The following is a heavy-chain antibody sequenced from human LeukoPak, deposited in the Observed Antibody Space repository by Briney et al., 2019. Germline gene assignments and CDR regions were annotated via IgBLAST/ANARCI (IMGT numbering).Heavy chain of an antibody. Sequence: GASVKVSCKASGYTFTGYYMHWVRQAPGQGLEWMGWINPNSGGTNYAQKFQGRVTMTRDTSISTAYMELSRLRSDDTAVYYCARDHTGSGWYAGSNWGQGTLVTVSS. D-gene: IGHD6-19*01. CDR3: ARDHTGSGWYAGSN. CDR2: INPNSGGT. CDR1: GYTFTGYY. J-gene: IGHJ4*02. V-gene: IGHV1-2*02.